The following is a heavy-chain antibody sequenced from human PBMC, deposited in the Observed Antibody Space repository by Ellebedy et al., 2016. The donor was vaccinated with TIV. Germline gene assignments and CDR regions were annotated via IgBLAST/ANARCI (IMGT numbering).Heavy chain of an antibody. CDR1: GFTFSDYY. CDR3: ARDLSRRLPFDY. D-gene: IGHD6-25*01. J-gene: IGHJ4*02. CDR2: ISSSCSTI. V-gene: IGHV3-11*04. Sequence: GESLKISCAASGFTFSDYYINWIRQAPGKGLEWVSYISSSCSTIYYADSVKGRFTISRDNAKNSLYLQMNSLRAEDTAVYYCARDLSRRLPFDYWGQGTLVTVSS.